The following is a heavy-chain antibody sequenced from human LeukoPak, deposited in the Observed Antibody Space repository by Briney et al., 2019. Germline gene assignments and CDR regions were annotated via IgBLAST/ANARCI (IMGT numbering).Heavy chain of an antibody. CDR2: INRNGGAI. CDR1: GFTFAEYS. CDR3: TKEHSSGWPTIDC. V-gene: IGHV3-43*01. Sequence: GGSLRLSCSASGFTFAEYSMHWVRQAPGKGLEWVSVINRNGGAIQYADSVKGRFTISRDNSKNSLYLQMNSLRTEDTALYYCTKEHSSGWPTIDCWGQGTLVTVSS. D-gene: IGHD6-19*01. J-gene: IGHJ4*02.